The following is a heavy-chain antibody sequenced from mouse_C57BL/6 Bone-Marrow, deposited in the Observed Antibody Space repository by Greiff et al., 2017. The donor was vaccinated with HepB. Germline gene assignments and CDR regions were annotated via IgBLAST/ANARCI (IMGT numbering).Heavy chain of an antibody. Sequence: VQLQQPGAELVKPGASVKMSCKASGYTFTSYWITWVKQRPGQGLEWIGDIYPGSGSTNYNEKFKSKATLTVDTSSSTAYMQLSSLTSEDSAVYYCARMNFGYSNYEGYYFDYWGHGTTLTVSS. CDR2: IYPGSGST. D-gene: IGHD2-5*01. J-gene: IGHJ2*01. CDR1: GYTFTSYW. CDR3: ARMNFGYSNYEGYYFDY. V-gene: IGHV1-55*01.